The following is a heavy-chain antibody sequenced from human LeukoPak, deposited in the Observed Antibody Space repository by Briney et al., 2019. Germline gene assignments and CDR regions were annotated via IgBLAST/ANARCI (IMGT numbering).Heavy chain of an antibody. V-gene: IGHV4-61*01. D-gene: IGHD3-10*01. J-gene: IGHJ5*02. CDR2: IYYSGST. CDR3: ASEGYYYGSGKVGWFDP. CDR1: GASISRDSITSDY. Sequence: SETLSLTCTVSGASISRDSITSDYWSWIRQPPGKGLEWIGYIYYSGSTNYNPSLKSRVTISVDTSKNQFSLKLSSVTAADTAVYYCASEGYYYGSGKVGWFDPWGQGTLVTVSS.